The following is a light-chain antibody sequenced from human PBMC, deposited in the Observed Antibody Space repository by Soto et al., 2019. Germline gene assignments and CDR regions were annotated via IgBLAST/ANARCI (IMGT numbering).Light chain of an antibody. Sequence: QSVLTQPPSASGTPGQRVTISWSGSTSNIGSHTVNWYQKLPGTATKLLINTNNQRPSGVPDRFSGYKSDTSASLVISGLQSEDEADYYCATWDDSLKGVFGTGTKVTVL. CDR2: TNN. J-gene: IGLJ1*01. V-gene: IGLV1-44*01. CDR1: TSNIGSHT. CDR3: ATWDDSLKGV.